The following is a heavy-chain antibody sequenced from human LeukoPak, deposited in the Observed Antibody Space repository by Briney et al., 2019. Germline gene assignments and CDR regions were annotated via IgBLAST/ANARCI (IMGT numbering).Heavy chain of an antibody. D-gene: IGHD6-19*01. CDR2: IYYSGST. CDR3: ARGYGSGWSIGY. J-gene: IGHJ4*02. V-gene: IGHV4-59*08. Sequence: SETLSLTCTVSGGSISSYYWSWIRQPPGKGLEWIGHIYYSGSTNYNPSLKSRVTMSVDTSKNQFSLKLSSVIAADTAVYYCARGYGSGWSIGYWGQGTLVAVSS. CDR1: GGSISSYY.